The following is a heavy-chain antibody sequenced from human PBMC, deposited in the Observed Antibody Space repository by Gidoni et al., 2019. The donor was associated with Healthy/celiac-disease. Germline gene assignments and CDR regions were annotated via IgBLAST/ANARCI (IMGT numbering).Heavy chain of an antibody. D-gene: IGHD2-21*02. V-gene: IGHV3-66*01. J-gene: IGHJ5*02. CDR3: ARKYCGGDCYLEDNWFDP. CDR2: IYSGGST. Sequence: EVQLVESGGGLVQPGGSLRLSCAASGFPVSSNYMSWVRQAPGKGLEWVSVIYSGGSTYYADSVKGRFTISRDNSKNTLYLQMNSLRAEDTAVYYCARKYCGGDCYLEDNWFDPWGQGTLVTVSS. CDR1: GFPVSSNY.